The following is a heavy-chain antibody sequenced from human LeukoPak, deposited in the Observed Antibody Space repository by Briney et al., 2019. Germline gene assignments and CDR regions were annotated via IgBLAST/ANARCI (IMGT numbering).Heavy chain of an antibody. D-gene: IGHD3-10*01. CDR2: INHSGST. V-gene: IGHV4-34*01. J-gene: IGHJ4*02. CDR1: GGSISSYY. CDR3: AREMVRAEDY. Sequence: PSETLSLTCTVSGGSISSYYWSWIRQPPGKGLEWIGEINHSGSTNYNPSLKSRVTISVDTSKNQFSLKLSSVTAADTAVYYCAREMVRAEDYWGQGTLVTVSS.